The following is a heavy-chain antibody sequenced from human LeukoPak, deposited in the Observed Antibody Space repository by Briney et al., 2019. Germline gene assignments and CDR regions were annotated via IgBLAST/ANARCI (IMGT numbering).Heavy chain of an antibody. V-gene: IGHV5-51*01. J-gene: IGHJ4*02. Sequence: KHGESLKISCKGSGYSFTSYWIGWVRQMPGKGLEWMGIIYPGDSDTRYSPSFQGQVTISADRSISTAYLQWSSLKASDTAMYYCARALHYYDSSGHSLRVTEFDYWSQGTLVTVSS. CDR2: IYPGDSDT. CDR3: ARALHYYDSSGHSLRVTEFDY. CDR1: GYSFTSYW. D-gene: IGHD3-22*01.